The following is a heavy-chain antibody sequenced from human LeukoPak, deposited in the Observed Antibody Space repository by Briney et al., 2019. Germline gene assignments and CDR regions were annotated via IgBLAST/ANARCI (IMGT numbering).Heavy chain of an antibody. CDR2: IYYSGST. CDR3: AGEVRYGDYGY. Sequence: SETLSLTCTVSGGSIRSYYWSWIRHPPGKGLEWIGYIYYSGSTNYNPSLKSRVTISVDTSKNQFFLKLSSVTAADTAVYYCAGEVRYGDYGYWGQGTLVTVSS. D-gene: IGHD4-17*01. J-gene: IGHJ4*02. V-gene: IGHV4-59*12. CDR1: GGSIRSYY.